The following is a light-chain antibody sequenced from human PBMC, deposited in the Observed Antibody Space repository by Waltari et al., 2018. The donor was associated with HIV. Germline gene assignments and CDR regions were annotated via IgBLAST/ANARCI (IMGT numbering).Light chain of an antibody. CDR2: EVS. Sequence: QSALTQPASVSGSLGQSVTISCTGANSDIGGYNYVSWYHQHPGKAPKLIIHEVSNRPSGVSDRVSGSKSGNTASLAISGLQAEDESDYYCSSFITTTTHVVFGGGTRLTVL. J-gene: IGLJ2*01. CDR1: NSDIGGYNY. CDR3: SSFITTTTHVV. V-gene: IGLV2-14*01.